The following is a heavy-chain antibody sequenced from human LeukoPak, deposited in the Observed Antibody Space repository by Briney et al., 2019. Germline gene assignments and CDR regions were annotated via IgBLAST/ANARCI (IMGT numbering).Heavy chain of an antibody. CDR2: ISSSGSTI. Sequence: PGGSLRLSCVVSGFTFSTSSMNWVRQAPGKGLEWVSYISSSGSTIYYADSVKGRFTISRDNAKNSLYLQMNSLRAEDTAVYYCASSGQDDYWGQGTLVTVSS. J-gene: IGHJ4*02. CDR3: ASSGQDDY. CDR1: GFTFSTSS. D-gene: IGHD2-15*01. V-gene: IGHV3-48*04.